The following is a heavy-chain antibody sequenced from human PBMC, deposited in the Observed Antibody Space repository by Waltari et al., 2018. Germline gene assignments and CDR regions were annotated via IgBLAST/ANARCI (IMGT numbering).Heavy chain of an antibody. CDR1: GYTLTELS. CDR2: FDPEDGET. V-gene: IGHV1-24*01. D-gene: IGHD3-10*01. Sequence: QVQLVQSGAEVKKPGASVKVSCKVSGYTLTELSMHWVRQAPGKGLEWMGGFDPEDGETIYAQKFQGRVTMTEEPSTDTAYMELSSLRSEDTAVYYCATLGLLWFRDYRGQGTLVTVSS. J-gene: IGHJ4*02. CDR3: ATLGLLWFRDY.